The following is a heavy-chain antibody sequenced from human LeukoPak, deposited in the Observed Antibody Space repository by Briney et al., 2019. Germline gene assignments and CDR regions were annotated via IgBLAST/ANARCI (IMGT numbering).Heavy chain of an antibody. D-gene: IGHD3-3*02. J-gene: IGHJ4*02. Sequence: GGSLRLSCAASGFTLRGYAMTWVRQAPGKGLEWISAIDISGDTTSYADSVKGRFNISRDNSKNPLYLQMSSLRAEDTAVYYCAREIRPNDYWGQGTLVTVSS. CDR2: IDISGDTT. CDR3: AREIRPNDY. CDR1: GFTLRGYA. V-gene: IGHV3-23*01.